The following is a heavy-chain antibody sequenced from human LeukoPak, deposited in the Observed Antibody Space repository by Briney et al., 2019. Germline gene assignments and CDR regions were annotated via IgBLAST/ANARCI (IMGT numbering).Heavy chain of an antibody. D-gene: IGHD3-22*01. CDR3: ARDPYYYDSSGYYWNGY. J-gene: IGHJ4*02. CDR2: INHSGST. Sequence: SETLSLTCAVYGGSFSGYYWSWIRQPPGKGPEWIGEINHSGSTNYNPSLKSRVTISVDTSKNQFSLKLSSVTAADTAVYYCARDPYYYDSSGYYWNGYWGQGTLVTVSS. V-gene: IGHV4-34*01. CDR1: GGSFSGYY.